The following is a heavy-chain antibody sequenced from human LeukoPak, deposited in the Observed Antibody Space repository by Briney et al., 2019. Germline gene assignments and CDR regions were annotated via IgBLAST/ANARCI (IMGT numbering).Heavy chain of an antibody. J-gene: IGHJ6*02. Sequence: SETLSLTCAVYGGSFSGYYWSWIRPPPGKGLEWIGEINHSGSTNYNPSLKSRVTISVDTSKNQFSLKLSSVTAADTAVYYCAREGYCSSTSCLGVWGQGTTVTVSS. CDR3: AREGYCSSTSCLGV. D-gene: IGHD2-2*01. CDR2: INHSGST. CDR1: GGSFSGYY. V-gene: IGHV4-34*01.